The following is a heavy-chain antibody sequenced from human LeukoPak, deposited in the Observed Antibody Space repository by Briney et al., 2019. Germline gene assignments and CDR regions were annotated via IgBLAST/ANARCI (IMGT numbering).Heavy chain of an antibody. D-gene: IGHD3-22*01. Sequence: GRSLRLSCAASGFTFSSYAMHWVRQAPSKGLEWVAVISYDGSNKYYADSVKGRFTISRDNSKNTLYLQMNSLRAEDTAVYYCARDSYDSSGYYYYWGQGTLVTVSS. CDR1: GFTFSSYA. CDR3: ARDSYDSSGYYYY. CDR2: ISYDGSNK. J-gene: IGHJ4*02. V-gene: IGHV3-30*04.